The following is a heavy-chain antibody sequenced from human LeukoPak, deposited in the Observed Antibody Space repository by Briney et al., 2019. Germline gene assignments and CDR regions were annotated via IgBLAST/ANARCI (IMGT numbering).Heavy chain of an antibody. CDR1: GVSISSNY. J-gene: IGHJ4*02. CDR3: AAQLID. D-gene: IGHD1-1*01. CDR2: IYSSGST. Sequence: SETLSLTCTVSGVSISSNYWTWIRQPPGKGLEWIGYIYSSGSTNYNSSLKSRVTISADTSKNQFSLKLTSVTAADTAVYYCAAQLIDWGQGTLVTVSS. V-gene: IGHV4-59*01.